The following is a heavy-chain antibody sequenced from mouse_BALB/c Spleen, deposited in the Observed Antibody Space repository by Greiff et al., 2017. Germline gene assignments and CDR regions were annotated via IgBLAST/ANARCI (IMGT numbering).Heavy chain of an antibody. CDR1: GYTFTSYW. CDR3: AREGYDALFAY. Sequence: QVQLQQSGAELAKPGASVKMSCKASGYTFTSYWMHWVKQRPGQGLEWIGYINPSTGYTEYNQKFKDKATLTADKSSSTAYMQLSSLTSEDSAVYYCAREGYDALFAYWGQGTLVTVSA. J-gene: IGHJ3*01. D-gene: IGHD2-2*01. CDR2: INPSTGYT. V-gene: IGHV1-7*01.